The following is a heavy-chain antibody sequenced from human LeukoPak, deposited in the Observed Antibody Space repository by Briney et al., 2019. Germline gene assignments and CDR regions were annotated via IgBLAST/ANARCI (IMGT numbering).Heavy chain of an antibody. V-gene: IGHV3-21*01. J-gene: IGHJ3*02. Sequence: GGSLRLSCAASRFTFSSYSMNWVRQAPGKGLEWVSSISSSSSYIYYADSVKGRFTISRDNAKNSLYLQMNSLRAEDTAVYYCARHHGEHAFVIWGQRTMVTVSS. CDR3: ARHHGEHAFVI. D-gene: IGHD1/OR15-1a*01. CDR2: ISSSSSYI. CDR1: RFTFSSYS.